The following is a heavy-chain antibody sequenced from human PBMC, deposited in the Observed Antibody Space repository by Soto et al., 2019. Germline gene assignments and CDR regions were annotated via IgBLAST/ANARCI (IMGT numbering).Heavy chain of an antibody. CDR1: GGSISSYY. Sequence: SETLCLTCTVSGGSISSYYWSWIRQPPGKGLEWIGYIYYSGSTNYNPSLKSRVTISVDTSKNQFSLKLSSVTAADTAVYYCARTPLPQYYFDYWGQGTLVTVSS. CDR2: IYYSGST. V-gene: IGHV4-59*01. CDR3: ARTPLPQYYFDY. D-gene: IGHD3-10*01. J-gene: IGHJ4*02.